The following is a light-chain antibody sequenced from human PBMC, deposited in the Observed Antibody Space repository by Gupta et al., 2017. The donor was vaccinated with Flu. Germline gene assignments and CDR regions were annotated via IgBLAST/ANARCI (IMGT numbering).Light chain of an antibody. CDR1: TIGSYS. Sequence: SFVLTQPPSVSVAPGQTARITCGGDTIGSYSVHWYQQKPGQAPVLVVYDENDRPSGIPERFSGSNSGGTATLTISRVEVGDEGDYYCQVWDSSSDHVVFGGGTKLTVL. V-gene: IGLV3-21*02. J-gene: IGLJ2*01. CDR2: DEN. CDR3: QVWDSSSDHVV.